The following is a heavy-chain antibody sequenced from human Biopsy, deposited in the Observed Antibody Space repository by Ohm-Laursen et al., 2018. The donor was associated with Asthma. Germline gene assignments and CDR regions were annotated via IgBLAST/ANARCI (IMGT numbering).Heavy chain of an antibody. CDR2: VFWSGNT. J-gene: IGHJ6*02. CDR1: GGYTGSSDHH. CDR3: ARVVSCGDIYFGIDV. V-gene: IGHV4-30-4*02. Sequence: SDTLSLTCGVSGGYTGSSDHHWAWIRQAPGKGLEWIGFVFWSGNTHYSRSLERRVSISIDTATNEFSMKLWSVTTADTAVYFCARVVSCGDIYFGIDVWGPGNTVVVS. D-gene: IGHD4-23*01.